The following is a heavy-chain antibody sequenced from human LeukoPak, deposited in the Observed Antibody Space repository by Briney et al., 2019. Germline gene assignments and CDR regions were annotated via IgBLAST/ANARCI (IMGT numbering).Heavy chain of an antibody. CDR1: VYTFTCYD. D-gene: IGHD1-26*01. Sequence: ASVTVSVKSSVYTFTCYDINWVRQATGQGLEWMGWMNPYTGDTGYAQKFQGRVTMTRTASVDTAYMELSGLRSEDTAVYYCTRGSLSGSSRDYWGQGTLVTVSS. V-gene: IGHV1-8*01. J-gene: IGHJ4*02. CDR3: TRGSLSGSSRDY. CDR2: MNPYTGDT.